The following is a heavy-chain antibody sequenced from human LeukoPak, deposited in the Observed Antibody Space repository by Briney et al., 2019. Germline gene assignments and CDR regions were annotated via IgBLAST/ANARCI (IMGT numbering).Heavy chain of an antibody. CDR3: AREPRAPNFDY. CDR2: ISSSSSYI. J-gene: IGHJ4*02. V-gene: IGHV3-21*01. Sequence: GGSLRLSCAASGFTFSNAWMSWVRQAPGKGLEWVSSISSSSSYIYYADSVKGRFTISRDNAKNSLYLQMNSLRAEDTAVYYCAREPRAPNFDYWGQGTLVTVSS. CDR1: GFTFSNAW.